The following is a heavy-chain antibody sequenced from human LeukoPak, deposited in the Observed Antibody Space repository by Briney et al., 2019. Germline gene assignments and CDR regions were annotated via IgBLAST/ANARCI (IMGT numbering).Heavy chain of an antibody. CDR1: GYTFTSYG. D-gene: IGHD6-19*01. Sequence: ASVKVSCKASGYTFTSYGISWVRQAPGQGLEWMGWISAYNGNTNYAQKLQGRVTVTEDTSTDTAYMELSSLRSEDSAVYYCATGRGWYNYWGQGTLVTVSS. J-gene: IGHJ4*02. CDR3: ATGRGWYNY. V-gene: IGHV1-18*04. CDR2: ISAYNGNT.